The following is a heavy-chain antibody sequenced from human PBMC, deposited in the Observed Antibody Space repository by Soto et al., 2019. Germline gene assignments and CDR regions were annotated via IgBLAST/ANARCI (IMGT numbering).Heavy chain of an antibody. J-gene: IGHJ4*02. CDR2: IYYSGST. Sequence: SETLSLTCTVSGGSISSYYWSWIRQPPGKGLEWIGYIYYSGSTNYNPSLKSRVTISVDTSKNQFSLKLSSVTAAETAVYYCARVQVYCSSTSCFNYYFDYWGQGKMVTVS. CDR3: ARVQVYCSSTSCFNYYFDY. V-gene: IGHV4-59*01. CDR1: GGSISSYY. D-gene: IGHD2-2*01.